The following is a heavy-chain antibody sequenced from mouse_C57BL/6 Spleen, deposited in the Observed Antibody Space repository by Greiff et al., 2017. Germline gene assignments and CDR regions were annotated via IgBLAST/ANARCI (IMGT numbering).Heavy chain of an antibody. CDR3: ARYQDGYPFDY. J-gene: IGHJ2*01. CDR2: INPYNGGT. Sequence: VQLKESGPVLVKPGASVKMSCKASGYTFTDYYMNWVKQSHGKSLEWIGVINPYNGGTSYNQKFKGKATLTVDKSSSTAYMELNSLTSEDSAVYYCARYQDGYPFDYWGQGTTLTVSS. D-gene: IGHD2-3*01. CDR1: GYTFTDYY. V-gene: IGHV1-19*01.